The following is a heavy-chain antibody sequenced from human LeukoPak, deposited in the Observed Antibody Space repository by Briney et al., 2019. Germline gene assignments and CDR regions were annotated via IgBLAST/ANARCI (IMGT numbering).Heavy chain of an antibody. CDR2: IRYDGSNK. D-gene: IGHD1-26*01. CDR1: GFTFSSYG. V-gene: IGHV3-30*02. CDR3: AKEYSGSMYYFDY. J-gene: IGHJ4*02. Sequence: GGSLRFSCAASGFTFSSYGRQWVRQAPGKGLEWVAFIRYDGSNKQYADSVKGRFTISRDNSKNTLYLQMNSLRAEDTALYYCAKEYSGSMYYFDYWGQGTLVTVSS.